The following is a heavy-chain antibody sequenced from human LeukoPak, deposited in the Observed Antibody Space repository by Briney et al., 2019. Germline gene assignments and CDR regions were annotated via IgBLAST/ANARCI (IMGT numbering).Heavy chain of an antibody. CDR3: ARTSHYVDIAATIPYGIYYFDY. J-gene: IGHJ4*02. Sequence: ASVKVSCKASGYTLTSYYMHWVRQAPGQGLEWMGIINPSGGSTSYAQKFQGRVTMTTDTSTSTAYMELRSLRSDDTAVYYCARTSHYVDIAATIPYGIYYFDYWGQGTLVTVSS. V-gene: IGHV1-46*01. CDR1: GYTLTSYY. CDR2: INPSGGST. D-gene: IGHD5-12*01.